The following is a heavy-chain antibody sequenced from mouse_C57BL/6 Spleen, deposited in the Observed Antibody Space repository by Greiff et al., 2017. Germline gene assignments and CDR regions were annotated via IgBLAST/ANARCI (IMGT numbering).Heavy chain of an antibody. D-gene: IGHD2-4*01. CDR1: GFTFNTYA. CDR2: ISSKSSNYAT. Sequence: EVQRVESGGGLVQPKGSLKLSCAASGFTFNTYAMHWVRQAPGKGLEWVARISSKSSNYATYYADSVKDRFTISRDDSQSMLYLQMNNLKTEDTAMYYCVREALYDYGPMDYWGQGTSVTVSS. J-gene: IGHJ4*01. V-gene: IGHV10-3*01. CDR3: VREALYDYGPMDY.